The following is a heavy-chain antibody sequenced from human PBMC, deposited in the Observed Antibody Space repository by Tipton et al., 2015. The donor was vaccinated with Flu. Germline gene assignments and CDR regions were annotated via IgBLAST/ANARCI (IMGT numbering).Heavy chain of an antibody. CDR1: GFTFSSYE. Sequence: SLRLSCVASGFTFSSYEMNWVRQAPGKGPEWVSYINNRGDSIYYADSVKGRFTISRDTAKNSVYLQMNSLRNEDTAVYYCARGVIRGYGGTQPRTPLDYWGQGTLVTVSS. CDR2: INNRGDSI. V-gene: IGHV3-48*03. CDR3: ARGVIRGYGGTQPRTPLDY. J-gene: IGHJ4*02. D-gene: IGHD4-23*01.